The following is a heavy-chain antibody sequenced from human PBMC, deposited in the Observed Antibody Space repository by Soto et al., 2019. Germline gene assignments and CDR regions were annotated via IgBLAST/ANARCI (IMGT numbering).Heavy chain of an antibody. V-gene: IGHV3-30*03. CDR2: ISYDGSNK. CDR3: APWFGAFDY. CDR1: GFTFSSYG. D-gene: IGHD3-10*01. J-gene: IGHJ4*02. Sequence: QVQLVESGGGVVQPGRSLRLSCAASGFTFSSYGMHWVRQAPGKGLEWVAVISYDGSNKYYADSVQGRFTISRDNTKNTLSLQMNSLRAEDTAVYYCAPWFGAFDYWGKGTLVTVSS.